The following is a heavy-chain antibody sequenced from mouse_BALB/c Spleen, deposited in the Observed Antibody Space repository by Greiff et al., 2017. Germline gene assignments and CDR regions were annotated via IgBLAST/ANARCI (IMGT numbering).Heavy chain of an antibody. CDR2: ISSGGGST. V-gene: IGHV5-12-1*01. J-gene: IGHJ4*01. D-gene: IGHD1-1*02. CDR1: GFTFSSFG. Sequence: EVQRVESGGGLVQPGGSRKLSCAASGFTFSSFGMHWVRQTPEKRLEWVAYISSGGGSTYYPDTVKGRFTISRDNAKNTLYLQMSSLKSEDTAMYYCARQTMAAMDYWGQGTSVTVSS. CDR3: ARQTMAAMDY.